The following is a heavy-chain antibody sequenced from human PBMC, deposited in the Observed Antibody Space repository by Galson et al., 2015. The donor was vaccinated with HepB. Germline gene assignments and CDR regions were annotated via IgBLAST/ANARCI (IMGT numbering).Heavy chain of an antibody. CDR2: INSDGTTT. D-gene: IGHD1-26*01. J-gene: IGHJ4*02. CDR3: ARSQSGGFS. CDR1: GFSFSTYW. Sequence: SLRLSCAASGFSFSTYWMHWVRQAPGKGLVWVSRINSDGTTTTYADFVKGRFTISRDNAKNTLYLQMNSLRAEDTAVYYCARSQSGGFSWGQGTLVTVSS. V-gene: IGHV3-74*01.